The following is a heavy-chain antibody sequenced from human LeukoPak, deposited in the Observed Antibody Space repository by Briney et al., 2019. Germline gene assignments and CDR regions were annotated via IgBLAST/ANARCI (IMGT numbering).Heavy chain of an antibody. CDR3: ARDNEEYYFDY. J-gene: IGHJ4*02. Sequence: GGSLRLSCAASGFTFSSYSMNWVRQAPGKGLEWVSSITSSSSYIYYADSVKGRFTISRDNAKNSLYLQMNSLRAEDTAVYYCARDNEEYYFDYWGQGTLVTVSS. CDR1: GFTFSSYS. CDR2: ITSSSSYI. V-gene: IGHV3-21*01. D-gene: IGHD1-1*01.